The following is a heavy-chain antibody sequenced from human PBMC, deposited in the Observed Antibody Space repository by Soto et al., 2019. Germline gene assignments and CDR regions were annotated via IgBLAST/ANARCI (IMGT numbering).Heavy chain of an antibody. V-gene: IGHV3-23*01. J-gene: IGHJ6*02. D-gene: IGHD3-3*01. CDR3: AKVVTISGSFYYGMDV. CDR2: ISGSGSSA. Sequence: GGSLRLSCAASGFTFSNYAMNWVRQAPGKGLEWVSGISGSGSSAYYADAVKGRFTISRDNSENRMYLQVYSLRAEDTATYYCAKVVTISGSFYYGMDVWGQGTTVTVSS. CDR1: GFTFSNYA.